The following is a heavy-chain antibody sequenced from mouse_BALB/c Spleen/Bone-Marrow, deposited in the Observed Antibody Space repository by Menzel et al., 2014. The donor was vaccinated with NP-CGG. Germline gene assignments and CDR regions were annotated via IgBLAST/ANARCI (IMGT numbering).Heavy chain of an antibody. V-gene: IGHV4-1*02. J-gene: IGHJ1*01. D-gene: IGHD1-1*01. CDR2: INPDSNTI. CDR1: GFDFSRYW. CDR3: ARLNYYGNLFV. Sequence: DVQLQESGGGLVQPGGSPKLSCAASGFDFSRYWMSWVRQAPGKGLEWIGEINPDSNTINYTPSLKDKFIISRDNAKNTLYLQMSKVRSEDTALYYCARLNYYGNLFVWGAGTTVTVSS.